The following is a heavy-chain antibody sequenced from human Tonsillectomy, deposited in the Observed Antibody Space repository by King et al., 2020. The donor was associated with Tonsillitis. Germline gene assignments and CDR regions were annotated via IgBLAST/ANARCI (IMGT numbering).Heavy chain of an antibody. CDR3: ARRSTYYWFDP. D-gene: IGHD2/OR15-2a*01. Sequence: QLQESGPGLVRPSETLSLTCTVSGGSISSSSHYWGWIRQPPGRGLEWIGNIYYSGNTYYNPSLQSRVTISVDTSKNPFSLKLSSLTAADTAIYYWARRSTYYWFDPWGQGTLVTVSS. CDR1: GGSISSSSHY. V-gene: IGHV4-39*07. J-gene: IGHJ5*02. CDR2: IYYSGNT.